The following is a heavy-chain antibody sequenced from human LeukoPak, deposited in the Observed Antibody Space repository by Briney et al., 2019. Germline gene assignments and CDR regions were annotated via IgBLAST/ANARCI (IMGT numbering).Heavy chain of an antibody. V-gene: IGHV5-51*01. J-gene: IGHJ4*02. CDR2: INPADSDT. Sequence: GESLKISCKGSGLSLTSNWIGWVRQMPGKGLEWMGIINPADSDTRYSPSFQGQVTISADTSINTAYLQWTSLKASDTAMYYCARDLDSRFDSWGQGTLVTVSS. D-gene: IGHD3-22*01. CDR3: ARDLDSRFDS. CDR1: GLSLTSNW.